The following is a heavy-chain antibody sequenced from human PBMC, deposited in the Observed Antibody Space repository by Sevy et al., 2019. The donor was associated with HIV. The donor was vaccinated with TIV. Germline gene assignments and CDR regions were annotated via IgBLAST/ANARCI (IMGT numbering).Heavy chain of an antibody. CDR1: GGTFSIYA. J-gene: IGHJ6*02. Sequence: ASMKVSCKASGGTFSIYAISCVRQAPGQGLEWMGGIIPLFGTANYAQKFQGRVTITADESTTTAYMELSSLRSEDKAVYYCARGDRSAYDYYGMDVWGQGTTVTVSS. V-gene: IGHV1-69*13. CDR2: IIPLFGTA. D-gene: IGHD3-22*01. CDR3: ARGDRSAYDYYGMDV.